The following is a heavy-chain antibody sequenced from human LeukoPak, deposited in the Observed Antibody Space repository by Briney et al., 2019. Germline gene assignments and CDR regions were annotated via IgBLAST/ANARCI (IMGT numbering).Heavy chain of an antibody. J-gene: IGHJ4*02. CDR1: GFTFSSYA. Sequence: QPGGSLRLSCAASGFTFSSYAMSWVRQAPGKGLEWVSYISSSSSTIYYADSVKGRFTISRDNAKNSLYLQMNSLRAEDTAVYYCARADYAGMFDYWGQGTLVTVSS. CDR2: ISSSSSTI. D-gene: IGHD4-17*01. CDR3: ARADYAGMFDY. V-gene: IGHV3-48*01.